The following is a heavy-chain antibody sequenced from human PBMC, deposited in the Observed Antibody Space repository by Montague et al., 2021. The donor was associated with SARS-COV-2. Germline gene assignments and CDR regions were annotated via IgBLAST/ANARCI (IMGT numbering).Heavy chain of an antibody. V-gene: IGHV4-34*01. CDR3: ASAPRYSFGFWAY. Sequence: SETLSLTCAVYGASSSNYYWSWIRQSPGKGLEWVEEINHSGYTDXNPSLESRLTISLDSSKKQFSLKMTSVTAADTAIYYCASAPRYSFGFWAYWGQGTLVSVSS. J-gene: IGHJ4*02. CDR1: GASSSNYY. D-gene: IGHD5-12*01. CDR2: INHSGYT.